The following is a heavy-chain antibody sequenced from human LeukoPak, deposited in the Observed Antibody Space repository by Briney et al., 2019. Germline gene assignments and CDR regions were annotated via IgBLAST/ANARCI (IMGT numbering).Heavy chain of an antibody. V-gene: IGHV1-69*06. J-gene: IGHJ3*02. CDR3: AKDRGEGYCSGGSCADAFDI. Sequence: SVKVSCKASGYTFTGYYMHWVRQAPGQGLEWMGGIIPIFGTANYAQKFQGRVTITADKSTSTAYMELSSLRSEDTALYYCAKDRGEGYCSGGSCADAFDIWGQGTMVTVSS. CDR1: GYTFTGYY. CDR2: IIPIFGTA. D-gene: IGHD2-15*01.